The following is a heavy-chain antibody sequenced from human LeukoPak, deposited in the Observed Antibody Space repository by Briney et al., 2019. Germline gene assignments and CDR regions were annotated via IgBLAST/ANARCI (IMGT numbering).Heavy chain of an antibody. CDR1: GGTFSIYA. D-gene: IGHD4-11*01. V-gene: IGHV1-69*04. Sequence: ASVNVSCKASGGTFSIYAISWVRQAPGQGLEWMGRIIPILGIANYAQKFQGRVTITADKSTSTAYMELSSLRSEDTAVYYCARGRATNPYDYSNPVMYHYYGMDVWGQGTTVTVSS. J-gene: IGHJ6*02. CDR3: ARGRATNPYDYSNPVMYHYYGMDV. CDR2: IIPILGIA.